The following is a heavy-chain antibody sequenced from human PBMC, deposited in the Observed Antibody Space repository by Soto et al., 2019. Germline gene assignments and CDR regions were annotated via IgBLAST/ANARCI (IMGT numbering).Heavy chain of an antibody. J-gene: IGHJ5*02. D-gene: IGHD3-16*01. CDR3: ARCRSGCFSWFDP. CDR1: GGSISSGGYA. Sequence: TLSLTWAVSGGSISSGGYAWSWIRQPPGKGWEGIGYIYHSGSTYYNPSLKSRVTISVDRSKIQFPLKLSSVTAADTAVYYCARCRSGCFSWFDPWGQGTLVTVSS. CDR2: IYHSGST. V-gene: IGHV4-30-2*01.